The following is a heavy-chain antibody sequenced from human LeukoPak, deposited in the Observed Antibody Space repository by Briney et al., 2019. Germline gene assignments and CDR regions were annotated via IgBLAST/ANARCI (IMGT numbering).Heavy chain of an antibody. CDR3: ASNFIRTGYFGEYYLH. CDR1: GYVFGAYG. D-gene: IGHD3-9*01. Sequence: GASVKVSCKVSGYVFGAYGLSWVRQAPAQGLEWLGWIAPYEGDTQYTPKLQDRITLTADTGTTTVYMELRSLREDDSAVYYCASNFIRTGYFGEYYLHWGQGTQVVVSS. V-gene: IGHV1-18*01. CDR2: IAPYEGDT. J-gene: IGHJ1*01.